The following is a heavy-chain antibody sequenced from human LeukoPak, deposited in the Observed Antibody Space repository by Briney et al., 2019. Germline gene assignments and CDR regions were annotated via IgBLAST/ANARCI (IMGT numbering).Heavy chain of an antibody. CDR1: GFTFSSYA. Sequence: GGSLRLSCAASGFTFSSYAMNWVRQAPGKGPEWVSGINNNGGNTYYADSVKGRFTISRDNSDNTLYLQMNSLRTEDTAVYYGFGYDVDYWGQGTLVTVSS. CDR2: INNNGGNT. CDR3: FGYDVDY. V-gene: IGHV3-23*01. D-gene: IGHD5-12*01. J-gene: IGHJ4*02.